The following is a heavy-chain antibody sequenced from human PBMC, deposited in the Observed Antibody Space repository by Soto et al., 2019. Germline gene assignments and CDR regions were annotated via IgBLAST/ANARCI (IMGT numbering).Heavy chain of an antibody. J-gene: IGHJ4*02. CDR3: AGGDSSGYYPY. CDR1: GGTFSSYA. V-gene: IGHV1-69*01. CDR2: IIHIFGTA. D-gene: IGHD3-22*01. Sequence: QVQLVQSGAEVKKPVSSVKVSCKASGGTFSSYAISWVRQAPGEGLEWMGGIIHIFGTANYVQKFQGRVKITADEATSPAYMELSSRRSEDTAVYYCAGGDSSGYYPYWGQATLVTVSS.